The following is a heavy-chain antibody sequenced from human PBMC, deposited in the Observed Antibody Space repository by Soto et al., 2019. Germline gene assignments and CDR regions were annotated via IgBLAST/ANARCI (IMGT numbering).Heavy chain of an antibody. J-gene: IGHJ4*02. CDR1: GFSLSTSGVG. D-gene: IGHD7-27*01. Sequence: QITLKESGPTLVKPTQTLTLTCTFSGFSLSTSGVGVGWIRQPPGKALEWLALIYWDDDKRYSPSLKSRLTIPKDTSKTQVVLTMTNMAPVDTATYYCAHSLIPNWGSRGAFDYWGQGTLVTVSS. CDR2: IYWDDDK. CDR3: AHSLIPNWGSRGAFDY. V-gene: IGHV2-5*02.